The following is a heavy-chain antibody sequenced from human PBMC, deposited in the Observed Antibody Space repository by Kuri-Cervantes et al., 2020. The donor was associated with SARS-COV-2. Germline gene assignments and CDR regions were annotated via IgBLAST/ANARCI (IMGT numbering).Heavy chain of an antibody. J-gene: IGHJ3*02. CDR2: IVPIFGIT. Sequence: SVKVSCKASRDTFRYYAISWARQAPGRGLEWMGGIVPIFGITNFAQKFQGRVTIIADASSTTVFMDLSSLRSEDTAMYYCVKEARNGCGGFGVYEIWGQGTMVTVSS. V-gene: IGHV1-69*13. D-gene: IGHD6-19*01. CDR1: RDTFRYYA. CDR3: VKEARNGCGGFGVYEI.